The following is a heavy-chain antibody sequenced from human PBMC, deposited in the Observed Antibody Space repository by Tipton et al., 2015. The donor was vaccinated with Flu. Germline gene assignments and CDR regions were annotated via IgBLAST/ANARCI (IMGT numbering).Heavy chain of an antibody. CDR3: AAIAAAGQHDY. D-gene: IGHD6-13*01. CDR2: INPNTGGT. CDR1: GYTFTGYY. J-gene: IGHJ4*02. V-gene: IGHV1-2*06. Sequence: QLVQSGAEVKKPGASVKVSCKASGYTFTGYYMHWVRQAPGQGLEWMGRINPNTGGTDYAQKFQGRVTMTRDTSISTAYMEFSRLRSDDTAVYYRAAIAAAGQHDYWGQGTLVTVSS.